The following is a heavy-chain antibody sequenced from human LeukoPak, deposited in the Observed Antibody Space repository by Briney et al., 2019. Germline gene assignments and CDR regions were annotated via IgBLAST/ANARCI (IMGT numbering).Heavy chain of an antibody. V-gene: IGHV4-39*07. CDR2: IYYSGST. J-gene: IGHJ4*02. CDR3: TRGMSGTFNAYFDY. Sequence: KTSETLSLTCTVSGGSISSSSYYWGWIRQPPGKGLEWIGSIYYSGSTYYNPSLKSRVTISVDTSKNQFSLRLSSVTAADTAVYYCTRGMSGTFNAYFDYWGQGTLVTVSS. CDR1: GGSISSSSYY. D-gene: IGHD1-26*01.